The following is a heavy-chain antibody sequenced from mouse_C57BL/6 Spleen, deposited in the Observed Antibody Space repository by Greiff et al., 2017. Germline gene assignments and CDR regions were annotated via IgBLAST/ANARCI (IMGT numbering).Heavy chain of an antibody. CDR1: GYAFSSYW. J-gene: IGHJ3*01. V-gene: IGHV1-80*01. Sequence: VKLVESGAELVKPGASVKISCKASGYAFSSYWMNWVKQRPGKGLEWIGQIYPGDGDTNYNGKFKGKATLTADKSSSTAYMQLSSLTSEDSAVYFCARSRGYDGGFAYWGQGTLVTVSA. D-gene: IGHD2-2*01. CDR2: IYPGDGDT. CDR3: ARSRGYDGGFAY.